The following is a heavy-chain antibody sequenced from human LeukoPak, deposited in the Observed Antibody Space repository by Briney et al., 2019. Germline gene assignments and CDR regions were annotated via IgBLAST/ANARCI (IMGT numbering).Heavy chain of an antibody. CDR1: GGSFSGYY. V-gene: IGHV4-34*01. CDR2: INHSGST. Sequence: PSETLSLTCAVYGGSFSGYYWSWIRQPPGKGLEWIGEINHSGSTNYNPSLKSRVTISVDTSKNQFSLKLSSVTAADTAVYYCARGLQDIVVVPAATFAFDIWGQGTMVTVSS. J-gene: IGHJ3*02. CDR3: ARGLQDIVVVPAATFAFDI. D-gene: IGHD2-2*01.